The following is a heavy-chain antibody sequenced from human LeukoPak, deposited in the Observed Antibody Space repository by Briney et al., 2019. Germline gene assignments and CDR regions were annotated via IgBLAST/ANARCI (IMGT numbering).Heavy chain of an antibody. D-gene: IGHD3-16*02. J-gene: IGHJ3*01. CDR3: ARGLVIVVDAFDL. CDR1: GFTFSSYG. V-gene: IGHV3-33*01. Sequence: GGSLRLSCAASGFTFSSYGMHWVRQAPGKGLEWVAVLWYDGSSKYYADSVKGRFTISRDTSKNTLYLQMNSLRAEDTAVYYCARGLVIVVDAFDLWGQGTMVTVSS. CDR2: LWYDGSSK.